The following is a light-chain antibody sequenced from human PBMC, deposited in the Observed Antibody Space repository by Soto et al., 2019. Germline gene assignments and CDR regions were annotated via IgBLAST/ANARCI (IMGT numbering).Light chain of an antibody. V-gene: IGKV3-20*01. J-gene: IGKJ5*01. CDR1: QSVSSNY. Sequence: EIVLTQSPGTLSLSPGERATLSCRASQSVSSNYLAWYQQNPGQAPRLLIYGASSRATGIPDRFSGSVSGTHFTLTTSRLEPEDFAVYYCQQYGNSPITFGQGTRLEIK. CDR2: GAS. CDR3: QQYGNSPIT.